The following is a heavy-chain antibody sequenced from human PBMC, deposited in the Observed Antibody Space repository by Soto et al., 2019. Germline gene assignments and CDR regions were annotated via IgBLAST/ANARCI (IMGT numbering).Heavy chain of an antibody. J-gene: IGHJ4*02. V-gene: IGHV1-69*13. CDR3: AKDRPYCSGGSCHVGYYFDY. CDR1: GGTFSSYA. D-gene: IGHD2-15*01. CDR2: IIPIFGTA. Sequence: ASVKVSCKASGGTFSSYAISWVRQAPGQGLEWMGGIIPIFGTANYAQKFQGRVTITADESTSTAYMELSSLRSEDTAVYYCAKDRPYCSGGSCHVGYYFDYWGQGTLVTVSS.